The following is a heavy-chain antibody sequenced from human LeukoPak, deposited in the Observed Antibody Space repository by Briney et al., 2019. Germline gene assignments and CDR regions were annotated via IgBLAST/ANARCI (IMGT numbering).Heavy chain of an antibody. J-gene: IGHJ3*02. V-gene: IGHV4-59*08. Sequence: SETLSLTCTVSGGSMSSYYWSWIRQPPGRGLAWIGYIYYSGSTKYNPSLKSRVTMSLDTSKNQFSLKLTSVTAADTAVYYCARHGGVVRGQGSDAFDIWGQGTMVTVSS. CDR1: GGSMSSYY. CDR3: ARHGGVVRGQGSDAFDI. D-gene: IGHD3-10*01. CDR2: IYYSGST.